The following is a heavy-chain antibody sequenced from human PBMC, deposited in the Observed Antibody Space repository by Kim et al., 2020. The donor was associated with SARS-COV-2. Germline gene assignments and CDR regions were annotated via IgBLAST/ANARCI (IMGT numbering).Heavy chain of an antibody. CDR3: ARDHYYGSGSYYAVDY. D-gene: IGHD3-10*01. V-gene: IGHV3-30*04. CDR2: ISYDGSNK. Sequence: GGSLRLSCAASGFTFSSYAMHWVRQAPGKGLEWVAVISYDGSNKYYADSVKGRFTISRDNSKNTLYLQMNSLRAEDTAVYYCARDHYYGSGSYYAVDYWG. J-gene: IGHJ4*01. CDR1: GFTFSSYA.